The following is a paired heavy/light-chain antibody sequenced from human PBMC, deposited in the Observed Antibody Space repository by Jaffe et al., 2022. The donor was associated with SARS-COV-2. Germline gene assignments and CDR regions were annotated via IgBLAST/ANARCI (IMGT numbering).Light chain of an antibody. CDR2: LGS. J-gene: IGKJ2*01. Sequence: DIVMTQSPLSLPVTPGEPASISCRSSQSLLHSNGHNYLDWYLQKPGQSPQLLIYLGSNRASGVPDRFSGSGSGTDFTLKISRVEAEDVGVYYCMQALQTLHTFGQGTKLEIK. V-gene: IGKV2-28*01. CDR1: QSLLHSNGHNY. CDR3: MQALQTLHT.
Heavy chain of an antibody. CDR2: ISSSSTNI. D-gene: IGHD1-20*01. V-gene: IGHV3-11*06. Sequence: QVQLVESGGGLVKPGGSLRLSCAASGFTFSDFYMNWIRQAPGKGLEWVSYISSSSTNIKYADSVKGRFTISRDNAKNSLYLQMSSLRAEDTAVYYCARGITGTTWGMDVWGHGTTVTVSS. CDR1: GFTFSDFY. CDR3: ARGITGTTWGMDV. J-gene: IGHJ6*02.